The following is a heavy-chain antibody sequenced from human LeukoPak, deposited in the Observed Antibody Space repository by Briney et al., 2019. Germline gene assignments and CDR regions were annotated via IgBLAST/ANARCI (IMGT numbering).Heavy chain of an antibody. CDR3: AKALRLYINYLPVDY. J-gene: IGHJ4*02. Sequence: GGSLRLSCADFGLTFSSYAMSWVRQAPGKGLEWVSTIGVGGGPTYYADSVKGRFTISRDNSKNTLYLQLNSLRAEDTAVYYCAKALRLYINYLPVDYWGQGTLVTVSS. D-gene: IGHD2/OR15-2a*01. V-gene: IGHV3-23*01. CDR2: IGVGGGPT. CDR1: GLTFSSYA.